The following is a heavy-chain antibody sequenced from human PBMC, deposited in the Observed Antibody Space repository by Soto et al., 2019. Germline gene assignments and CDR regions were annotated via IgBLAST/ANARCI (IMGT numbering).Heavy chain of an antibody. CDR2: ISGSGGST. V-gene: IGHV3-23*01. Sequence: PGGSLRLSCAASGFTFSSYAMSWVRQAPGKGLEWVSAISGSGGSTYYADSVKGRFTISRDNSKNTLYLQMNSLRAEDTAVYYCAKDTGSVEMATISDHWGQGTLVTVSS. CDR3: AKDTGSVEMATISDH. D-gene: IGHD5-12*01. J-gene: IGHJ4*02. CDR1: GFTFSSYA.